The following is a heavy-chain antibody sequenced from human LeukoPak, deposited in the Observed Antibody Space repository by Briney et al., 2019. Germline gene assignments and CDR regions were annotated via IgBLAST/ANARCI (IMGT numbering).Heavy chain of an antibody. V-gene: IGHV3-7*01. CDR2: MKEDGSDE. J-gene: IGHJ1*01. CDR3: VVGGAGGGYFPN. Sequence: RGSLRLSCAAFDFSFSDSTMSWVRQAAGKGLEWVAKMKEDGSDEKYVDSVKGRFTISRDNAKNSLYLQMNSLRPEDTAVYFCVVGGAGGGYFPNWGQGSLVIVSS. D-gene: IGHD3-16*01. CDR1: DFSFSDST.